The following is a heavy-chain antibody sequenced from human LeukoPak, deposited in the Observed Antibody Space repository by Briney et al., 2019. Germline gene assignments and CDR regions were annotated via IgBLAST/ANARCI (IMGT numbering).Heavy chain of an antibody. Sequence: GSLRLSCAASGFTFSSYAMHWVRQAPGKGLEWVAVISYDGSNKYYADSVKGRFTISRDNSKNTLYLQMNSLRAEDTAVYYCANEDIERPFDYWGQGTLVTVSS. CDR1: GFTFSSYA. CDR2: ISYDGSNK. J-gene: IGHJ4*02. D-gene: IGHD2-15*01. CDR3: ANEDIERPFDY. V-gene: IGHV3-30-3*02.